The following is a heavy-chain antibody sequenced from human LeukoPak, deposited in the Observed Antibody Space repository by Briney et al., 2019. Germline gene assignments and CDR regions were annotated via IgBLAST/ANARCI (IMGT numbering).Heavy chain of an antibody. J-gene: IGHJ4*02. V-gene: IGHV3-30*02. D-gene: IGHD3-10*01. Sequence: PGGSLRLSCAASGFTFSSYGMHWVRQAPGKGLEWVAFIRYDGSNKYYADSVKGRFTISRDNAKNTLYLQMNSLRAEDTAVYYCASLPHYYTSGSYYNVSYWGQGTLVTVSS. CDR2: IRYDGSNK. CDR1: GFTFSSYG. CDR3: ASLPHYYTSGSYYNVSY.